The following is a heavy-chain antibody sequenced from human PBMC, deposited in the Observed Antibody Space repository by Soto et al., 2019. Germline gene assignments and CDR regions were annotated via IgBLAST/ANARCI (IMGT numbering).Heavy chain of an antibody. D-gene: IGHD5-18*01. V-gene: IGHV3-48*03. Sequence: GGSLRLSCAASGFTFSSYEMNWVRQAPGKGLEWVSYITSSGSTIYYADSVKGRFTISRDNAKNSLYLQMHSLRAEDTAVYYCARVLSGYSYGSLDYWGQGTLVTVSS. CDR1: GFTFSSYE. J-gene: IGHJ4*02. CDR3: ARVLSGYSYGSLDY. CDR2: ITSSGSTI.